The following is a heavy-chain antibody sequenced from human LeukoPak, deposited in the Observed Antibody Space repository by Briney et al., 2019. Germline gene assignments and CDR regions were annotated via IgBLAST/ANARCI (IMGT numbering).Heavy chain of an antibody. CDR1: GGTISSYA. CDR3: ARVSASRAGSEYMDG. J-gene: IGHJ6*03. CDR2: IIPIVGTA. V-gene: IGHV1-69*05. Sequence: SVSLSCTVSGGTISSYAISWVRQPPGQGLEWMGGIIPIVGTANYAQTIQGRVTITTDESTRTSYRELARHRSDATAFYYCARVSASRAGSEYMDGWGKGTTVTVSS. D-gene: IGHD3-10*01.